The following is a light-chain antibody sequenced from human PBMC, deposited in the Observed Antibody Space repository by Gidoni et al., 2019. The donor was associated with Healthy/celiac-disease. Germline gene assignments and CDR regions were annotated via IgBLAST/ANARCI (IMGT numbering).Light chain of an antibody. CDR3: QQSYSRPWT. V-gene: IGKV1-39*01. Sequence: DIQMTQSPSSLSASVGDRVTITCRASQTISSYLNWYQQKPGKAPKLLIYAASSLQSGVPSSFSGSGSGTDFTLTISSLQPEDFATYYCQQSYSRPWTFGQXTKVEIK. J-gene: IGKJ1*01. CDR1: QTISSY. CDR2: AAS.